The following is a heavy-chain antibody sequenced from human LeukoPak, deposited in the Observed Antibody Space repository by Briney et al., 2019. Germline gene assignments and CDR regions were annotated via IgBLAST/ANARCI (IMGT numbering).Heavy chain of an antibody. Sequence: TLSLTCAVSGGSISSSNWWSWVRQPPGKGLEWVAVISYDGSNKYYADSVKGRFTISRDNAKNSLYLQMNSLRAEDTAVYYCARARRQQLVSYYYGMDVWGQGTTVTVSS. J-gene: IGHJ6*02. CDR3: ARARRQQLVSYYYGMDV. V-gene: IGHV3-30-3*01. CDR1: GGSISSSN. D-gene: IGHD6-13*01. CDR2: ISYDGSNK.